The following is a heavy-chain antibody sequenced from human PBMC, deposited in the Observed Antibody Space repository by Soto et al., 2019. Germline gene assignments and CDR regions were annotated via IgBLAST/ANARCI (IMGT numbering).Heavy chain of an antibody. CDR1: DGSIRGSDSC. CDR2: ITHSGRT. Sequence: PSDTLSLTCSVFDGSIRGSDSCRSWVRQFPGKGLEWIAYITHSGRTNYNPSLKSRVTISVDTSKNQFSLKLSSVTAADTAVYYCARLAVAGIPFDNWGQGTLVNVSS. J-gene: IGHJ4*02. CDR3: ARLAVAGIPFDN. V-gene: IGHV4-30-4*02. D-gene: IGHD6-19*01.